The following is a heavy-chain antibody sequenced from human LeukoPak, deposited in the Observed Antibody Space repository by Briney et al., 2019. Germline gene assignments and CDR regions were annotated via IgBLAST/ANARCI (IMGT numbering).Heavy chain of an antibody. CDR3: ARGYCSSTSCYYGDFDY. D-gene: IGHD2-2*01. V-gene: IGHV3-48*03. Sequence: PGGSLRLSCAASGFTFSSYEMNWVRQAPGKGLEWVSYISSSGSTIYYADSVKGRFTISRDNAKNSLYLQMNSLRAEDTAVYYCARGYCSSTSCYYGDFDYWGQGTLVTVSS. CDR1: GFTFSSYE. J-gene: IGHJ4*02. CDR2: ISSSGSTI.